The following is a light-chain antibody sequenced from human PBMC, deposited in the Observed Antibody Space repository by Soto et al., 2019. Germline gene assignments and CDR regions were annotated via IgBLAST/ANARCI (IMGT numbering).Light chain of an antibody. V-gene: IGLV2-14*01. CDR3: ASYTSSSSYV. CDR1: SGDVRGYNY. Sequence: ELTQLAFVSGSSGPSVTISCSGTSGDVRGYNYVYWYQQHPGKAPKLMIYEVSNRPSGVSNRFSGSKSGNTASLTISGLQAEDEADYYCASYTSSSSYVFGTGTKVTV. CDR2: EVS. J-gene: IGLJ1*01.